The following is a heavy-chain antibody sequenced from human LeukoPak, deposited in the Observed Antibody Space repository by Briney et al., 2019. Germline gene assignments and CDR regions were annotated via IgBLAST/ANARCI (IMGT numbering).Heavy chain of an antibody. J-gene: IGHJ4*02. CDR2: INNDGDKR. CDR1: GLSFSSYI. D-gene: IGHD3-10*01. V-gene: IGHV3-21*04. CDR3: ARGANYPDY. Sequence: PGGSLRLSCEASGLSFSSYIMNWVRRPPGKGLEWIASINNDGDKRYYADSVKGRFIISRDNAKKSLSLQMNSLTADDTAVYFCARGANYPDYWGQGTLVTVSS.